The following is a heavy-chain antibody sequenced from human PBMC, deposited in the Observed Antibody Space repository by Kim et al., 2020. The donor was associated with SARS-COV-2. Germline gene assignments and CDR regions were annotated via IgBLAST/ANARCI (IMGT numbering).Heavy chain of an antibody. J-gene: IGHJ4*02. CDR2: ISSNGGST. V-gene: IGHV3-64D*09. Sequence: GGSLRLSCSASGFTFSSYAMHWVRQAPGKGLEYVSAISSNGGSTYYADSVKGRFTISRYNSKNTLYLQMSSLRAEDTAVYYCVIYDSSGYYPFLGYWGQGTLVTVSS. D-gene: IGHD3-22*01. CDR3: VIYDSSGYYPFLGY. CDR1: GFTFSSYA.